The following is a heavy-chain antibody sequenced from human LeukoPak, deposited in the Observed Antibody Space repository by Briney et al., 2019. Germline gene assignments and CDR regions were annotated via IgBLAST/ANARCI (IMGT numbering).Heavy chain of an antibody. CDR3: ARAFQAGTRRPVGY. V-gene: IGHV3-30-3*01. D-gene: IGHD1-26*01. CDR1: EFTFSSYT. Sequence: PGGSLRLSCATSEFTFSSYTMHWVRQAPGKGLEWVAVMSFDGSTKVYADSVKGRFTISRDNSQNTLYLQMTSLRPEDTAVYYCARAFQAGTRRPVGYWGQGTLVTVSS. J-gene: IGHJ4*02. CDR2: MSFDGSTK.